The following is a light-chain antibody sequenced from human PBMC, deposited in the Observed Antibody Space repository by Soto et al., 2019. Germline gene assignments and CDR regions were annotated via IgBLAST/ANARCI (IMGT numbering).Light chain of an antibody. CDR1: SSDVGVYNY. Sequence: QSVLTQPPSASGSPGQSVTISCTGTSSDVGVYNYVSWYQQHPGKAPKLMIYEVSKRPSGVPDRFSGSKSGNTASLTVSGLQAEDEADYYCSSYEGSILFGGGTKLTVL. CDR3: SSYEGSIL. V-gene: IGLV2-8*01. CDR2: EVS. J-gene: IGLJ2*01.